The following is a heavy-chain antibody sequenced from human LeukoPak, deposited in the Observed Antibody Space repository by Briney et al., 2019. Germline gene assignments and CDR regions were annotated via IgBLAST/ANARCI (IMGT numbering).Heavy chain of an antibody. V-gene: IGHV1-69*04. Sequence: SVKVSCKASGGTFSSYAISRVRPAPGQGLEWMGKIIPIFGIANYAQKFQGRVTITPDKSTSTAYMELSRLRPEDTAVYYCASLDGCCIGGNCYSTDYYGMDVCGQATSLTVSS. CDR3: ASLDGCCIGGNCYSTDYYGMDV. CDR2: IIPIFGIA. J-gene: IGHJ6*02. D-gene: IGHD2-15*01. CDR1: GGTFSSYA.